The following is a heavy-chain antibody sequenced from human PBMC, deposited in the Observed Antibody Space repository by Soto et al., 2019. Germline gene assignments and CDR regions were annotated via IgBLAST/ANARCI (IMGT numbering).Heavy chain of an antibody. J-gene: IGHJ4*02. CDR1: GFTFSNYW. CDR3: SRDVVVGAKALNY. Sequence: GSLRLSCAASGFTFSNYWMTWVRQAPGKGLEWVANIKEDGSEKHYVDSVKGRFTISRDNAKNSLYLQMNSLRVEDTAVYFCSRDVVVGAKALNYWGQGALVTVSS. D-gene: IGHD2-15*01. V-gene: IGHV3-7*01. CDR2: IKEDGSEK.